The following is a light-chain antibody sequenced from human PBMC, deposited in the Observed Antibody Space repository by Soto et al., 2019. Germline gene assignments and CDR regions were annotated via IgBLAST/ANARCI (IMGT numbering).Light chain of an antibody. CDR2: GAS. CDR3: QQYDISPLP. J-gene: IGKJ4*01. V-gene: IGKV3-20*01. Sequence: ENVLTQSPGTLSLSPGERATLSCRASQTVSSSYLAWYQQKPGQAPRLLIYGASSRATGIPDRFSGSGSGTDFTRTITRLEPEDFAVYYCQQYDISPLPFGGGTKVAIK. CDR1: QTVSSSY.